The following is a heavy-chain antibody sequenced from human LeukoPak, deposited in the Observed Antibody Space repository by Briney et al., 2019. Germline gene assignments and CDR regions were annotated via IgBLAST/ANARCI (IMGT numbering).Heavy chain of an antibody. D-gene: IGHD1-7*01. J-gene: IGHJ5*02. V-gene: IGHV3-64*01. CDR2: INTNGGIT. CDR3: ARGRAGTTSYNWFDP. Sequence: GGSLRLSRAVSGFTFSDYDTHWVRQAPGQGLEYVSGINTNGGITYYANSVKGRFTISRDNSKNTLYLQMGSLRAEDMAVYYCARGRAGTTSYNWFDPWGQGTLVTVSS. CDR1: GFTFSDYD.